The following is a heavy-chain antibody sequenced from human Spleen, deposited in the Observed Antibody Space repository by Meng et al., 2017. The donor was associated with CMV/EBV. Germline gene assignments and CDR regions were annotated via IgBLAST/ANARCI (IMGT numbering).Heavy chain of an antibody. Sequence: SVKVSCKSSGGTFSSYTVTWVRQAPGQGLEWVGRIIPYFGTTNYAQKFQGRVTITADRSTTTSYMELGSLGFEDTAIYYCAETVFCGGDCPGDYWGQGTLVTVSS. CDR1: GGTFSSYT. D-gene: IGHD2-21*01. J-gene: IGHJ4*02. CDR2: IIPYFGTT. CDR3: AETVFCGGDCPGDY. V-gene: IGHV1-69*08.